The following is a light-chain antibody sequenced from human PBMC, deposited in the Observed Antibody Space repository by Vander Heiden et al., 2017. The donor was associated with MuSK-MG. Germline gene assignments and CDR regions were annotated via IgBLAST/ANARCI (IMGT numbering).Light chain of an antibody. CDR3: PHDNHWPPVT. Sequence: EIVITQSPATLSVSPGERATLSCRASQSVSSNLAWYQQKSVQAPRLLIYGASTRDTGIPARFSGSGYGKEFTLTISIRQSEDFAVYYCPHDNHWPPVTFGQGTKMEIK. CDR1: QSVSSN. CDR2: GAS. V-gene: IGKV3-15*01. J-gene: IGKJ2*01.